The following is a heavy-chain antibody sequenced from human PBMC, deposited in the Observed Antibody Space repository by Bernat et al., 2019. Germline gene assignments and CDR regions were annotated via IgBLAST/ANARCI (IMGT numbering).Heavy chain of an antibody. CDR2: ISSSSSYI. CDR1: GFTFSSYS. V-gene: IGHV3-21*01. Sequence: EVQLVESGGGLVKPGGSLRLSCAASGFTFSSYSMNWVRQAPGKGLEWVSSISSSSSYIYYADSVKGRFTISRDNAKNSLYMQMHRLRAEDTAVYYCASLGSGWFGELYYYYYGMDVWGQGTTVTVSS. CDR3: ASLGSGWFGELYYYYYGMDV. J-gene: IGHJ6*02. D-gene: IGHD3-10*01.